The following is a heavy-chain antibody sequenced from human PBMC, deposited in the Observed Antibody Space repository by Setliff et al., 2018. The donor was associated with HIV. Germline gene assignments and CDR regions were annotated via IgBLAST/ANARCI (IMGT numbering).Heavy chain of an antibody. Sequence: GESLKISCKGSGYSFTTYWIAWVRQMPGKGLEWMGIIYPGDSDTVYSPSFQGQVTISADRSISTAYLQWSSLKASDTAMYFCARGEHFSYYMDVWGKGTTVTVS. CDR1: GYSFTTYW. CDR3: ARGEHFSYYMDV. CDR2: IYPGDSDT. V-gene: IGHV5-51*01. J-gene: IGHJ6*03.